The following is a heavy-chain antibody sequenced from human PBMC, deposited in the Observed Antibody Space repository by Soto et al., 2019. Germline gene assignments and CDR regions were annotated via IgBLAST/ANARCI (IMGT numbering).Heavy chain of an antibody. Sequence: KASETLSLTCTVSGGSISSYYWSWIRQPPGKGLEWIGYIYYSGSTNYNPSLKSRVTISVDTSKNQFSLKLSSVTAADTAVYYCARGQQLDDEHQGFDPWGQGTLVTVSS. CDR3: ARGQQLDDEHQGFDP. CDR2: IYYSGST. CDR1: GGSISSYY. J-gene: IGHJ5*02. D-gene: IGHD6-13*01. V-gene: IGHV4-59*01.